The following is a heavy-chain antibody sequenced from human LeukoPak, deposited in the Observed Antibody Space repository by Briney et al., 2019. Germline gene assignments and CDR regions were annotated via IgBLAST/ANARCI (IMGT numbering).Heavy chain of an antibody. CDR3: ASSLNYLLLRHAFDI. CDR1: GFTFSSYS. J-gene: IGHJ3*02. V-gene: IGHV3-48*01. Sequence: GGSLRLSCAASGFTFSSYSMNWVRQAPGKGLEWVSYISSSSSTIYYADSVKGQFAISRDNAKNSLYLQMNSLRAEDTAVYYCASSLNYLLLRHAFDIWGQGTMVTVSS. D-gene: IGHD3-22*01. CDR2: ISSSSSTI.